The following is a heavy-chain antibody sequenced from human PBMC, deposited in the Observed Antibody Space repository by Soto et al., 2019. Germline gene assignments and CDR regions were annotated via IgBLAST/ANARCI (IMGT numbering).Heavy chain of an antibody. Sequence: GASVKVSCKASGGTFSSYAISWVRQAPGQGLEWMGGIIPIFGTANYAQKFQGRVTITADESTSTAYMELSSLRSEDTAVYYCARERDQARSGSYLYYGMDVWGQGTTVTVSS. J-gene: IGHJ6*02. D-gene: IGHD1-26*01. CDR2: IIPIFGTA. CDR1: GGTFSSYA. V-gene: IGHV1-69*13. CDR3: ARERDQARSGSYLYYGMDV.